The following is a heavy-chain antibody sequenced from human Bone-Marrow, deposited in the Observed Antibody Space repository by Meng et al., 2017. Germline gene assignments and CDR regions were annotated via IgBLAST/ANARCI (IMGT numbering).Heavy chain of an antibody. CDR1: GFTFSSYA. Sequence: GELGGSGGGVCQPGRSLRLSCAASGFTFSSYAMHWVRQAPGKGLEWVAVISYDGSNKYYADSVKGRFTISRDNSKNTLYLQMNSLRAEDTAVYYCARVHFDYWGQGTLVTVSS. CDR3: ARVHFDY. V-gene: IGHV3-30*01. J-gene: IGHJ4*02. CDR2: ISYDGSNK.